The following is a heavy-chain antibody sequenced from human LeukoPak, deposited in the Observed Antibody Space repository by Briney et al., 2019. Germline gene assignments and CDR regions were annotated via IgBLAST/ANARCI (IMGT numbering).Heavy chain of an antibody. CDR1: GGSFSGYY. Sequence: SETRSLTCAVYGGSFSGYYWSWIRQPPGKGLEWIGGINHSGSTNYNPSLKSRVTISVDTSKNQFSLKLSSVTAADTAVYYCARGPRHYYYGMDVWGQGTTVTVSS. V-gene: IGHV4-34*01. CDR2: INHSGST. CDR3: ARGPRHYYYGMDV. J-gene: IGHJ6*02.